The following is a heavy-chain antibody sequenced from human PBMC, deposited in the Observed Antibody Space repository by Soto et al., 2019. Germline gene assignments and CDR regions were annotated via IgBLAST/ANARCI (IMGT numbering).Heavy chain of an antibody. J-gene: IGHJ6*02. CDR1: GYSFTSYE. Sequence: ASVKVSCKGSGYSFTSYEINWVRQATGQGLEWMGWMNPNSGNTGYAQKFQGRVTVTRNTPISTAYMELSSLRSEDTAVYYCARNLAGVPGIGEEMDVWGQGTTVTVSS. CDR3: ARNLAGVPGIGEEMDV. D-gene: IGHD6-19*01. V-gene: IGHV1-8*01. CDR2: MNPNSGNT.